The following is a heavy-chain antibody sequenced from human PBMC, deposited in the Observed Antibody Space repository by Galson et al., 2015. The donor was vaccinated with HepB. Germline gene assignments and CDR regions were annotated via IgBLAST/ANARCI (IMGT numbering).Heavy chain of an antibody. CDR1: GFTFSNAW. D-gene: IGHD6-13*01. CDR3: TTDQVRGAAAAGSF. CDR2: IKSKTDGGTT. J-gene: IGHJ4*02. V-gene: IGHV3-15*01. Sequence: SLRLSCAASGFTFSNAWMSWVRQAPGKGLEWVGRIKSKTDGGTTDYAAPVKGRFTISRDDSKNTLYLQMNSLKTEDTAVYYCTTDQVRGAAAAGSFWGQGTLVTVSS.